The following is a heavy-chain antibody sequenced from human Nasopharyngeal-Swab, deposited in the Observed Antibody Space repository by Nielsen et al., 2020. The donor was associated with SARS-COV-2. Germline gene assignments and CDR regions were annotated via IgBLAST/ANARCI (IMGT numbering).Heavy chain of an antibody. CDR3: ARGDISAV. D-gene: IGHD2-15*01. Sequence: VRQAPGKGLEWVAVIWYDGSNKYYADSVKGRFTISRDNSKNTLYLQMNSLRAEDTAVYYCARGDISAVWGKGTTVTVSS. CDR2: IWYDGSNK. J-gene: IGHJ6*04. V-gene: IGHV3-33*01.